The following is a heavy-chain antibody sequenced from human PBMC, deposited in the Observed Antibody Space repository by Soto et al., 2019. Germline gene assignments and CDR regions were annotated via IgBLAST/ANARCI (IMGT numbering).Heavy chain of an antibody. Sequence: QLQLQESGPGLVKPSETLSLTCTVSGVSISNSSYYWGWIRRHPGKGLEWIGTIYYSGITYYNPSHKSRVTTNLDASKNQSSLKLTSVTAEDKAIFYYATHVSNWGQGTLATVAA. CDR1: GVSISNSSYY. CDR3: ATHVSN. J-gene: IGHJ4*02. V-gene: IGHV4-39*01. CDR2: IYYSGIT.